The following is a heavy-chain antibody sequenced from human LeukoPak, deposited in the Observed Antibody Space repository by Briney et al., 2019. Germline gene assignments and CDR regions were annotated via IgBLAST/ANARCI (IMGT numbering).Heavy chain of an antibody. CDR3: TRYNVGFES. Sequence: GGSLRLSCAASGFTFSSYAMSWVRQAPGKGLEWVSAISGSGGSTYYADSVKGRFALSRDDSKNTAYLQMNSLKTEDTAVYYCTRYNVGFESWGQGTLVTVSS. D-gene: IGHD1-1*01. J-gene: IGHJ4*02. CDR1: GFTFSSYA. V-gene: IGHV3-23*01. CDR2: ISGSGGST.